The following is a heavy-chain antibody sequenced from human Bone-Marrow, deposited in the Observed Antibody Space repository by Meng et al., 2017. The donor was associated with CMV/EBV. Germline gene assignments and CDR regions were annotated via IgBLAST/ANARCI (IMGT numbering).Heavy chain of an antibody. J-gene: IGHJ4*02. CDR3: AKDLGDVLRFLEWFSVLDY. D-gene: IGHD3-3*01. CDR2: ISSSSSYI. CDR1: GFTFSSYS. V-gene: IGHV3-21*01. Sequence: GGSLRLSCAASGFTFSSYSMNWVRQAPGKGLEWVSSISSSSSYIYYADSVKGRFTISRDNAKNSLYLQMNSLRAEDTAVYYCAKDLGDVLRFLEWFSVLDYWGQGTLVTVSS.